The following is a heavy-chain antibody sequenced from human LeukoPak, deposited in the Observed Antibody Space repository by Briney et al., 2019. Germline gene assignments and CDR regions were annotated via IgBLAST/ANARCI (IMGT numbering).Heavy chain of an antibody. J-gene: IGHJ6*02. Sequence: SETLSLTCTVSGGSISSYYWSWLRQPPGKGLEWIGYIYYSGSTNYNPSLKSRVTISVDTSKNQFSLKLSSVTAADTAVYYCARMYYDFWSGYRKGDYYYGMDVWGQGTTVTVSS. CDR1: GGSISSYY. D-gene: IGHD3-3*01. CDR2: IYYSGST. V-gene: IGHV4-59*01. CDR3: ARMYYDFWSGYRKGDYYYGMDV.